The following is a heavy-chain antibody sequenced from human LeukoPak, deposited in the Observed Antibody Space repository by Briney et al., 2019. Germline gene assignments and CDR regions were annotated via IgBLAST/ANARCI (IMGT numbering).Heavy chain of an antibody. D-gene: IGHD3-3*01. J-gene: IGHJ4*02. CDR2: INHSGST. V-gene: IGHV4-34*01. CDR1: GGSFSGYY. Sequence: SETLSLTCAVYGGSFSGYYWSWIRQPPGKGLEWIGEINHSGSTNYNPSLKSRVTISVDTSKNQFSLKLSSVTAADTAVYYCARTRYYDFWSGYYGPKHKDYVHYFDYWGQGTLVTVSS. CDR3: ARTRYYDFWSGYYGPKHKDYVHYFDY.